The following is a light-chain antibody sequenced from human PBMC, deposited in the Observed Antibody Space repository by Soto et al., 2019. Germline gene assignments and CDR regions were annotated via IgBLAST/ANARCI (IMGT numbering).Light chain of an antibody. V-gene: IGKV1D-13*01. CDR2: DAS. CDR3: HHFNNYPLT. Sequence: AIQFTQSPSSRSASVGDRVTITCRASQGISSALAWYQQKPGKAHKLLIYDASRLESGVPSRFSGSGSGKYFTLTISSLHPYYFPTYYCHHFNNYPLTFGGGTKVDIK. CDR1: QGISSA. J-gene: IGKJ4*01.